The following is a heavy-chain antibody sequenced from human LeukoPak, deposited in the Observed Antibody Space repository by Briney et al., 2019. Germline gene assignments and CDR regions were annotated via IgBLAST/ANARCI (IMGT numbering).Heavy chain of an antibody. Sequence: GGSLRLSCAASGFTFSSYGMHWVRQAPGKGLEYVSAISSNGGSTYYADSVKGRFTISRDNYKNTLNLQMSSLRAEDTAVYYCVVSYLYAFDIWGQGTMVTVSS. CDR2: ISSNGGST. J-gene: IGHJ3*02. CDR3: VVSYLYAFDI. D-gene: IGHD5-18*01. V-gene: IGHV3-64D*09. CDR1: GFTFSSYG.